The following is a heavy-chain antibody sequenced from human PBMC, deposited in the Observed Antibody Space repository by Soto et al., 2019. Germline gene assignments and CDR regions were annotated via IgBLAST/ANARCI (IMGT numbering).Heavy chain of an antibody. V-gene: IGHV3-30*19. Sequence: VQLVESGGGVVQPGRSLRLSCAASGFTFSSYGMHWVRLAPGKGLEWVAVISYDGSNKYYADSVKGRFTISRDNSKNTLYLQMNSLRAEDTTVYYCARGAVGAYFDYWGQGTLVTVSS. D-gene: IGHD1-26*01. CDR2: ISYDGSNK. CDR1: GFTFSSYG. J-gene: IGHJ4*02. CDR3: ARGAVGAYFDY.